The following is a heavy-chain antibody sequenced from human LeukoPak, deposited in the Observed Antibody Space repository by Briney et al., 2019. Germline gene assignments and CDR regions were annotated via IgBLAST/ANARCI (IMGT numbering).Heavy chain of an antibody. V-gene: IGHV3-53*01. CDR1: GFTVSSNY. CDR2: IYSGGST. J-gene: IGHJ5*02. D-gene: IGHD3-9*01. Sequence: PGGSLRLSCAASGFTVSSNYMSWVRQAPGKGLEWVSVIYSGGSTYYADSVKGRFTISRDNSKNTLYLQMNSLRAEDTAVYYCARGSGPPNFAIDPWGQGTLVTVSS. CDR3: ARGSGPPNFAIDP.